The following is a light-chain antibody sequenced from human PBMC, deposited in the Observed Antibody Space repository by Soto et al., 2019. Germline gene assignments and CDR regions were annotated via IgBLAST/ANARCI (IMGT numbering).Light chain of an antibody. Sequence: QSVLTQPPSASWTPGQRVTISCFGSSSNIGANSVNWYQHLPGTAPKVLIYSTNQRPSGVPDRFSGSKSGTSASLAISGLRSEDEADYFCAAWDDRLTGGVFGGGTKLTVL. CDR1: SSNIGANS. CDR3: AAWDDRLTGGV. CDR2: STN. V-gene: IGLV1-47*02. J-gene: IGLJ2*01.